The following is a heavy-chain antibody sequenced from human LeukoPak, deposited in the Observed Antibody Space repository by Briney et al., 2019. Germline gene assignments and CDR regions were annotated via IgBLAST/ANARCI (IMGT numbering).Heavy chain of an antibody. D-gene: IGHD6-13*01. J-gene: IGHJ6*03. V-gene: IGHV6-1*01. Sequence: SQTLSLTCVISGDSVSSNSAAWNWIRQSPSRGLEWLGRTYYRSKWYNDYAVTVRSRITINPDTSKNQFSLKLSSVTAADTAVYYCAREQYSSSWSGRYYYYYYMDVWGKGTTVTISS. CDR3: AREQYSSSWSGRYYYYYYMDV. CDR2: TYYRSKWYN. CDR1: GDSVSSNSAA.